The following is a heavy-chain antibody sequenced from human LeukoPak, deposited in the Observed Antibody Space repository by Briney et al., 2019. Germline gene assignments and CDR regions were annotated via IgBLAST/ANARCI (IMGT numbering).Heavy chain of an antibody. Sequence: SETLSLTCTVSGGSISSYYWSWVRQPPGKGLEWIGYIYYSGSTNYNPSLKSRVTISVDTSKNQFSLRLSSVTAADTAVYYCARVEEGYGSGRRENYYYYYMDVWGKGTTVTISS. CDR3: ARVEEGYGSGRRENYYYYYMDV. J-gene: IGHJ6*03. CDR1: GGSISSYY. CDR2: IYYSGST. D-gene: IGHD3-10*01. V-gene: IGHV4-59*01.